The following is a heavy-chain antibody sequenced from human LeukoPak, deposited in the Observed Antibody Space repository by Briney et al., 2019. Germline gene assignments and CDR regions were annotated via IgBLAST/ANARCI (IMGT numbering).Heavy chain of an antibody. CDR1: GFTFSSYS. CDR2: ISSSSSYI. D-gene: IGHD3-22*01. J-gene: IGHJ4*02. V-gene: IGHV3-21*01. CDR3: ARDHYDSSGPPEDY. Sequence: GGSLRLSCAASGFTFSSYSMNWVCQAPGKGLEWVSSISSSSSYIYYADSVKGRFTISRDNAKNSLYLQMNSLRAEDTAVYYCARDHYDSSGPPEDYWGQGTLVTVSS.